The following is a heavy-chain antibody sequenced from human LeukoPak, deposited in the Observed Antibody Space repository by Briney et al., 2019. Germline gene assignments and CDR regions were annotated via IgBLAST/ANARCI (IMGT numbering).Heavy chain of an antibody. Sequence: GGSLRLSCAAPGFTFSSYVMSWVRQIPGKGLEWVSTIYVSGDNTYYADSVKGRFTISRDNSKNTLYLQMSSLRVEDTAVYYCAKTPRARYFDYWGQGTLVAVSS. CDR1: GFTFSSYV. V-gene: IGHV3-23*01. J-gene: IGHJ4*02. D-gene: IGHD6-6*01. CDR2: IYVSGDNT. CDR3: AKTPRARYFDY.